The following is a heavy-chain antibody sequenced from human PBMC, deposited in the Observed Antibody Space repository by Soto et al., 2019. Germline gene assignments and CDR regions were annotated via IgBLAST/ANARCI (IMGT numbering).Heavy chain of an antibody. V-gene: IGHV3-23*01. CDR3: AKDHGMDV. CDR2: ISGSGGST. J-gene: IGHJ6*02. CDR1: GFTFSDYA. Sequence: PGGSLRLSCVASGFTFSDYAMAWVRQSPGKGLEWVSSISGSGGSTYYAGSVKGRFTISRDNSKNTVFLQMNSLRAEDTAVYYCAKDHGMDVWGQGATVTVSS.